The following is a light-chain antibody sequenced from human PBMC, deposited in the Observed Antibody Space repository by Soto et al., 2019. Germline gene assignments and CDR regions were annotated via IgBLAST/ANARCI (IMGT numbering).Light chain of an antibody. CDR3: QQYDSSLGVT. Sequence: EIVLTQSPGTLSLSPGERATLSCRASQSVSSSYLAWYQQKPGQAPRLLIYVASSSATGIPDRFSGSGSGTDFTLTISRLEPEDFAVYYCQQYDSSLGVTFGGGTKVEIK. CDR1: QSVSSSY. J-gene: IGKJ4*01. V-gene: IGKV3-20*01. CDR2: VAS.